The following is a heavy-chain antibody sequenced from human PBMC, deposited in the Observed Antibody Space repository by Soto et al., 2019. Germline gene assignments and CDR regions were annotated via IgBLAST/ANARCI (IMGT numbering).Heavy chain of an antibody. J-gene: IGHJ6*03. CDR1: GFTFSSYA. V-gene: IGHV3-23*01. CDR3: AKEPDYGEANPPYYYYYMDV. D-gene: IGHD4-17*01. Sequence: EVQLLESGGGLVQPGGSLRLSCAASGFTFSSYAMSWVRQAPGKGLEWVSAISGSGGSTYYADSVKGRFTISRDNSKNTLYLQMNSLRAEDTAVYYCAKEPDYGEANPPYYYYYMDVWGKGTTVTVSS. CDR2: ISGSGGST.